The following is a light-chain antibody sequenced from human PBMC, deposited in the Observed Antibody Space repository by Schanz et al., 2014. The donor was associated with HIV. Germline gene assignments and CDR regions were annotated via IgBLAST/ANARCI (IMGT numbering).Light chain of an antibody. V-gene: IGLV7-46*01. CDR2: DTT. Sequence: QAVVTQEPSLTVSPGETVTLTCGSSTGAVTNSHYPFWFQRKPGQAPRTLIYDTTKKHSWTPARFSGSLLGGKAALTLSGAQPEDEADYYCLLSYTDAHVFGTGTKLTVL. J-gene: IGLJ1*01. CDR1: TGAVTNSHY. CDR3: LLSYTDAHV.